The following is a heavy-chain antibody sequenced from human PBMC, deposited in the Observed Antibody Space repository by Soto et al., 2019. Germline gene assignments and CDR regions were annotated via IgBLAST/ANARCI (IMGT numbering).Heavy chain of an antibody. CDR1: GGSVSSGSYY. Sequence: XGTLCLTCTVSGGSVSSGSYYWSWIRQPPGKGLEWIGYIYYSGSTNYNPSLKSRVTISVDTSKNQFSLKLSSVTAADTAVYYCARDGGGYNFFDYWGQGTWSPSPQ. CDR2: IYYSGST. J-gene: IGHJ4*02. V-gene: IGHV4-61*01. CDR3: ARDGGGYNFFDY. D-gene: IGHD5-12*01.